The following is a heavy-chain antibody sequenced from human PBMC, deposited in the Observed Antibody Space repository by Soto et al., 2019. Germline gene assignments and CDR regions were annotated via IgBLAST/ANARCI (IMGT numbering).Heavy chain of an antibody. CDR1: GFTFSSYG. CDR2: IWYDGSNK. CDR3: AIVPTVAGSYYFAY. V-gene: IGHV3-33*01. Sequence: GGALRLSCAASGFTFSSYGMHGVRQALGKGLEWVAVIWYDGSNKYYADAGKGRSTISRDNSNNTLYLQTNSLRAEDTAVYYCAIVPTVAGSYYFAYWGQGTLVTVSS. D-gene: IGHD6-19*01. J-gene: IGHJ4*02.